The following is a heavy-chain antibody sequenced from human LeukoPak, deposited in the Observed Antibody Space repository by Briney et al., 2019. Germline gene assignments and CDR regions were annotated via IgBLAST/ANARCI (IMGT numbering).Heavy chain of an antibody. D-gene: IGHD5-12*01. CDR1: GFTFSTYG. CDR2: IRYDGSNK. J-gene: IGHJ6*03. CDR3: AKDSVKVTTIRRVPHYMDV. V-gene: IGHV3-30*02. Sequence: GGSLRLSRAASGFTFSTYGMHWVRQAPGKGLEWVAFIRYDGSNKYYADSVKGRFSISRDNSKNTLYLQMNSLRAEDTAVYYCAKDSVKVTTIRRVPHYMDVWGKGTTVTISS.